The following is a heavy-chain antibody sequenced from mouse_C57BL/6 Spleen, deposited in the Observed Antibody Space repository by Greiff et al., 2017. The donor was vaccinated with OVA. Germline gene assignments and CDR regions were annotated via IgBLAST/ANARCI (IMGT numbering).Heavy chain of an antibody. D-gene: IGHD3-3*01. CDR3: ARGAGWYFDV. J-gene: IGHJ1*03. CDR2: ISSGSSTI. Sequence: EVKLQESGGGLVKPGGSLKLSCAASGFTFSDYGMHWVRQAPEKGLEWVAYISSGSSTIYYADTVKGRFTISRDNAKNTLFLQMTSLRSEDTAMYYCARGAGWYFDVWGTGTTVTVSS. V-gene: IGHV5-17*01. CDR1: GFTFSDYG.